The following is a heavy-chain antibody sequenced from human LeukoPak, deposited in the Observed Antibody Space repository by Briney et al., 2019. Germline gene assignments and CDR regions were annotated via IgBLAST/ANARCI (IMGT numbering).Heavy chain of an antibody. V-gene: IGHV3-48*04. CDR2: ISSSSSNI. CDR1: GFTFSSYS. D-gene: IGHD4-23*01. CDR3: VRAIGSNTL. Sequence: GSLRLSCAASGFTFSSYSMNWVRQAPGKGPEWVSYISSSSSNIYYADSVKGRFTISRDNAKNSLYLQMNSLRAEDTAVYFCVRAIGSNTLWGQGTLVTVSS. J-gene: IGHJ4*02.